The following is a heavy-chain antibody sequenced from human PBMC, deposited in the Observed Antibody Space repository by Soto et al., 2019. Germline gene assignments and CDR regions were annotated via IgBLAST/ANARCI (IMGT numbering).Heavy chain of an antibody. V-gene: IGHV1-8*01. Sequence: ASVKVSCKASGYTFTSYDINWVRQATGQGLEWMGWMNPNSGNTGYAQKFQGRVTMTRNTSISTAYMELSSLRSEDTAVYYCARHYYDSSGYYSRSGMDVWGQGTTVTVSS. D-gene: IGHD3-22*01. CDR3: ARHYYDSSGYYSRSGMDV. CDR2: MNPNSGNT. J-gene: IGHJ6*02. CDR1: GYTFTSYD.